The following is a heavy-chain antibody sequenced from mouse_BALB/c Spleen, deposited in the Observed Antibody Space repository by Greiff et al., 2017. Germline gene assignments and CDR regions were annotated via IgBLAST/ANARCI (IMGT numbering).Heavy chain of an antibody. D-gene: IGHD1-2*01. Sequence: QVQLKQSGAELVRPGVSVKISCKGSGYTFTDYAMHWVKQSHAKSLEWIGVISTYYGDASYNQKFKGKATMTVDKSSSTAYMELARLTSEDSAIYYCAREGATAPFDYWGQGTTLTVSS. V-gene: IGHV1S137*01. CDR3: AREGATAPFDY. CDR2: ISTYYGDA. J-gene: IGHJ2*01. CDR1: GYTFTDYA.